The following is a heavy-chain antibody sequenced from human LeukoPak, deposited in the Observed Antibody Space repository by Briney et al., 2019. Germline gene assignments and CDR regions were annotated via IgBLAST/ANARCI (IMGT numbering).Heavy chain of an antibody. D-gene: IGHD3-10*01. J-gene: IGHJ3*02. V-gene: IGHV4-34*01. CDR2: VNHSGRT. CDR1: GGSFSGYF. Sequence: SETLSLTCAVYGGSFSGYFWSWIRQPPGKGLEWIGEVNHSGRTNYNPSLKSRVTISVDPSKSQFSLNLRSVTAADTAVYYCAREGVDAFDIWGQGTMVTVSS. CDR3: AREGVDAFDI.